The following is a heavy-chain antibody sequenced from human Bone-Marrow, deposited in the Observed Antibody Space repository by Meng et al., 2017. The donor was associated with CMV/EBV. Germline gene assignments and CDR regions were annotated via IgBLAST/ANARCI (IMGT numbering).Heavy chain of an antibody. CDR3: ARGSPKYSSSWYYFDY. CDR2: INPNNGGT. J-gene: IGHJ4*02. Sequence: ASVKVSCKASGYIFVDYYIYWVRQAPGQGLEVIGWINPNNGGTNYAQKFQGRVTMTRDTSISTAYMELSRLRSDDTAVYYCARGSPKYSSSWYYFDYWGQGTLVTVSS. D-gene: IGHD6-13*01. CDR1: GYIFVDYY. V-gene: IGHV1-2*02.